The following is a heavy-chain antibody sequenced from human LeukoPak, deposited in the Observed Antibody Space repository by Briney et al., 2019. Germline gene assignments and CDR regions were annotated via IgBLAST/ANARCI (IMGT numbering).Heavy chain of an antibody. V-gene: IGHV3-23*01. CDR3: AKDYDFWSGYYWYYFDY. CDR1: GFTFSSYA. CDR2: ISGSGGST. D-gene: IGHD3-3*01. Sequence: GGSLRLSCAASGFTFSSYAMSWVRQAPGKGLEWVSAISGSGGSTYYADSVKGRFTISRDNSKNTLYLQMNSLRAEDTAVYYCAKDYDFWSGYYWYYFDYWGQGTLVTVSS. J-gene: IGHJ4*02.